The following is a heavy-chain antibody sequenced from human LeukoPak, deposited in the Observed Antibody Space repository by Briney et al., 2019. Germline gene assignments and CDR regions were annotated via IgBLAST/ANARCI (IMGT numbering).Heavy chain of an antibody. CDR3: ARQEYCSGGSCYTWFDP. D-gene: IGHD2-15*01. CDR1: GYSINNYW. CDR2: IYPADSDI. Sequence: GESLKISCKGSGYSINNYWIGWVRQMPGKGLEWMGIIYPADSDIRYSQSFQGQVTISADKSISTVYLQWSSLKASDTAMYYCARQEYCSGGSCYTWFDPWGQGTLVTVSS. J-gene: IGHJ5*02. V-gene: IGHV5-51*01.